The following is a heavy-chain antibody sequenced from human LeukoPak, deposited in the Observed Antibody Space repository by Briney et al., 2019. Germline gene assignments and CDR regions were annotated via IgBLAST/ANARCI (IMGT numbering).Heavy chain of an antibody. CDR3: ARATRISGMDV. CDR1: GFTFDDYA. V-gene: IGHV3-9*01. J-gene: IGHJ6*02. Sequence: GRSLRLSCAASGFTFDDYAMHWVRQAPGKGLEWVSGISWNSGSIGYADSVKGRFTISRDNAKNSLYLQMNSLRAEDTAVYYCARATRISGMDVWGQGTTVTVSS. D-gene: IGHD1-1*01. CDR2: ISWNSGSI.